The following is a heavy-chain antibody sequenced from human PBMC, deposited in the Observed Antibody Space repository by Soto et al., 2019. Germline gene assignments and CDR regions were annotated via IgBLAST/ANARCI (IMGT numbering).Heavy chain of an antibody. Sequence: QVQLVQSGAEEKKPGSSVKVSCKASGSTFSSYAISWVRQAPGQGLEWMGGIIPIFGTANYAQKFQGRGTITADESTSTAYMELSSLRSEDTAVYYCARTRGSVDYFYGMDVWGQGTTVNGSS. J-gene: IGHJ6*02. CDR3: ARTRGSVDYFYGMDV. V-gene: IGHV1-69*01. CDR2: IIPIFGTA. D-gene: IGHD3-10*01. CDR1: GSTFSSYA.